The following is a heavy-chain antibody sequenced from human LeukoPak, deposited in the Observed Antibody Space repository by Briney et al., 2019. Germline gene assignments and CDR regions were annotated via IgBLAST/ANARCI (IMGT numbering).Heavy chain of an antibody. Sequence: SGGSLRLSCAASGFTFSSYAMNWVRQAPGKGLEWVSSISSSSSYIYYADSVKGRFTISRDNAKNSPYLQMNSLRAEGTAVYYCARERSSGSYFPYNWFDPWGQGTLVTVSS. CDR2: ISSSSSYI. CDR3: ARERSSGSYFPYNWFDP. D-gene: IGHD1-26*01. J-gene: IGHJ5*02. CDR1: GFTFSSYA. V-gene: IGHV3-21*01.